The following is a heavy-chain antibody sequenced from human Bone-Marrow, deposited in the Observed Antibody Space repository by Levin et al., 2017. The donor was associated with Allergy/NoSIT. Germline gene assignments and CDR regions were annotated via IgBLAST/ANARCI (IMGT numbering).Heavy chain of an antibody. D-gene: IGHD4-11*01. CDR1: GGSFSGYY. CDR3: ARGLTTFDY. J-gene: IGHJ4*02. V-gene: IGHV4-34*01. CDR2: INHRGST. Sequence: SQTLSLTCAVYGGSFSGYYWTWIRQPPGKRLEWIGEINHRGSTSYNPSLKSRVTISVDTSKNQFSLRLRSVTAADTAVYYCARGLTTFDYWGQGTLVTVSS.